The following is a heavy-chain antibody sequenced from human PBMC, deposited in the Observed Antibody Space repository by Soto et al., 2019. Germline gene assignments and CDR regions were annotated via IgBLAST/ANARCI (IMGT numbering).Heavy chain of an antibody. CDR1: GYTFTGYY. V-gene: IGHV1-2*02. J-gene: IGHJ3*02. CDR2: INPNSGGT. D-gene: IGHD3-22*01. Sequence: ASVEVSCKASGYTFTGYYMHWVLEAPGQGLEWMGWINPNSGGTNYAQKFQGRVTMTRDTSISTAYMELSRLRSDDTAVYYCARLAGDYYDSSGYYAAAFDIWGQGTMVTVSS. CDR3: ARLAGDYYDSSGYYAAAFDI.